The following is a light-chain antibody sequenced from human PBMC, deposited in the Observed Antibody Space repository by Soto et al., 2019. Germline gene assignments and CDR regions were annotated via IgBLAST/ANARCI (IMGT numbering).Light chain of an antibody. Sequence: MVMTQSPATLSVSPGERATLSCRASQSVSSSYLAWYQQRPGQTPSLLIYGASTRATGIPDRFSGSGSGTHFTLTISRLEPGDFAVYYCQHFGGTTFTFGQGTRLEIK. CDR3: QHFGGTTFT. CDR1: QSVSSSY. V-gene: IGKV3-20*01. CDR2: GAS. J-gene: IGKJ5*01.